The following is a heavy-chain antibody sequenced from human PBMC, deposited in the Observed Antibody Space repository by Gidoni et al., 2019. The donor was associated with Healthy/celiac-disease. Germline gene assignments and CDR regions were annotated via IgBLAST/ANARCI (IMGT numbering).Heavy chain of an antibody. CDR1: GFTFSSYG. CDR2: ISYDGSNK. J-gene: IGHJ4*02. Sequence: QVQLVESGGGVVHPGRSLRLSCAASGFTFSSYGMHLVRQAPGKGLEWVAVISYDGSNKYYADSVKGRFTISRDNSKNTLYLQMNSLRAEDTAVYYCAKDRDYDFWSGPGYWGQGTLVTVSS. D-gene: IGHD3-3*01. CDR3: AKDRDYDFWSGPGY. V-gene: IGHV3-30*18.